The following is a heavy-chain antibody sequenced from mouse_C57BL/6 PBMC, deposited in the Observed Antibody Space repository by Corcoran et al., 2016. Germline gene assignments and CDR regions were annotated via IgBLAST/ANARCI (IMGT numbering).Heavy chain of an antibody. D-gene: IGHD1-1*01. CDR2: INTYSGVP. CDR1: GYTFTTYG. V-gene: IGHV9-3*01. CDR3: ARDYYYGSRGYFDY. Sequence: QIQLVQSGPELKKPGETVKISCKASGYTFTTYGMSWVKQAPGKGLKWMGWINTYSGVPTYADDFKGRFAFSLETSASTAYLQINNLKNEETATYFCARDYYYGSRGYFDYWGQGTTLTVSS. J-gene: IGHJ2*01.